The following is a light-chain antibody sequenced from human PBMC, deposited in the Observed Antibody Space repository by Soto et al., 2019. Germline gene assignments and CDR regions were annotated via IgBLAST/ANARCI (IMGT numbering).Light chain of an antibody. CDR3: SSYTSSSTYV. CDR2: EVS. V-gene: IGLV2-14*01. CDR1: SCDVGGYNY. Sequence: QSALPQPASVSGSPGQSITVSCTGTSCDVGGYNYVSWYQQHPGKAPKLMIYEVSNRPSGVSNRFSGSKSGNTASLTISGRQAEDEADYYCSSYTSSSTYVFGTGTKLTVL. J-gene: IGLJ1*01.